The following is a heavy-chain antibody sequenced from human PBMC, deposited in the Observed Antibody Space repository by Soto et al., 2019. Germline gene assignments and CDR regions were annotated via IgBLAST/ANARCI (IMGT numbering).Heavy chain of an antibody. J-gene: IGHJ6*02. CDR2: ISYDGSNK. V-gene: IGHV3-30-3*01. CDR3: AGGDTYCAMGV. D-gene: IGHD5-18*01. Sequence: QLQLVESGGGVVQPGRSLRLSCAASGFTFSNYIMHWVRQAPGKGLEWVAFISYDGSNKDYADSVKGRFTISRDNSKSTLYRQLSSLRAEDTAVYYCAGGDTYCAMGVWGQGATVTVSS. CDR1: GFTFSNYI.